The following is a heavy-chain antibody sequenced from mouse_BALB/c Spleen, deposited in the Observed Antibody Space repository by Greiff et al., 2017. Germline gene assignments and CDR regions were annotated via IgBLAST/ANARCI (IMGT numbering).Heavy chain of an antibody. Sequence: EVKLEESGPGLVKPSQSLSLTCTVTGYSITSDYAWNWIRQFPGNKLEWMGYISYSGSTSYNPSLKSRISITRDTSKNQFFLQLNSVTTEDTATYYCADSMITTSSYAMDYWGQGTSVTVSS. D-gene: IGHD2-4*01. J-gene: IGHJ4*01. V-gene: IGHV3-2*02. CDR1: GYSITSDYA. CDR2: ISYSGST. CDR3: ADSMITTSSYAMDY.